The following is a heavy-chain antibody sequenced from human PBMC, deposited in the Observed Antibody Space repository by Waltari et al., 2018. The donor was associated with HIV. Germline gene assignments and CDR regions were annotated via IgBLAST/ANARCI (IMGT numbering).Heavy chain of an antibody. D-gene: IGHD3-10*01. J-gene: IGHJ6*02. CDR3: ARCLWFGGEYGMDV. CDR1: GGSISRYY. V-gene: IGHV4-59*01. Sequence: VQLQESGPGLVKPSETLSLTCTVSGGSISRYYWRWIRPPPGKGLEWIGYIYYSGSTNYNPSLKSRVTISVDTSKNQFSLKLSSVTAADTAVYYCARCLWFGGEYGMDVWGQGTTVTVSS. CDR2: IYYSGST.